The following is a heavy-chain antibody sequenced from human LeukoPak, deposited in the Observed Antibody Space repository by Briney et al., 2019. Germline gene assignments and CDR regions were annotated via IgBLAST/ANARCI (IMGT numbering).Heavy chain of an antibody. J-gene: IGHJ4*02. CDR1: GYTFTSYR. Sequence: ASVKVSCKASGYTFTSYRISWVRQAPGQGLEWMGWISVYNGNTHYAQKFQGRVTMTTDTSTDTAYMELSSLRSEDTAVYYCATEFRYCSSTSCYLYFDYWGQGTLVTVSS. CDR2: ISVYNGNT. V-gene: IGHV1-18*01. D-gene: IGHD2-2*01. CDR3: ATEFRYCSSTSCYLYFDY.